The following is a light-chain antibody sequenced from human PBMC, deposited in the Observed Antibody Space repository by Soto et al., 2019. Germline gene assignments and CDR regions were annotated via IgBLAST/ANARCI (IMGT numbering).Light chain of an antibody. V-gene: IGKV3-11*01. CDR3: QRRSGWRGTWT. CDR2: DAS. CDR1: QSVGST. J-gene: IGKJ1*01. Sequence: EIVLTQSPGTLSLSPGERATLSCRASQSVGSTLAWYQQKPGQAPRLLIYDASKRATGIPARFSGSGSGTDFALTITSLEPEDFAVYYCQRRSGWRGTWTFGQGTKVDIK.